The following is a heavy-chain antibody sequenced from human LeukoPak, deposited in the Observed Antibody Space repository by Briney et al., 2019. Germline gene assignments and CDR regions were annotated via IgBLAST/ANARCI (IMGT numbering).Heavy chain of an antibody. V-gene: IGHV1-2*02. CDR1: GYTFTDYY. CDR3: ASWAAAGTSPPDY. J-gene: IGHJ4*02. D-gene: IGHD6-13*01. Sequence: ASVKVSCKASGYTFTDYYIHWVRQAPGQGLEGMGWINPNSGGTNYAQKFQGRVTMTRDTSISTAYMELSSLRSDDTAVYYCASWAAAGTSPPDYWGQGTLVTVSS. CDR2: INPNSGGT.